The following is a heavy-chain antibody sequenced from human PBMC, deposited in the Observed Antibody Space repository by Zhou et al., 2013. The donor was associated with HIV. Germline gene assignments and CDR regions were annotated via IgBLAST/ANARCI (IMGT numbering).Heavy chain of an antibody. CDR3: ARGSYCGGDCYHNWFDP. J-gene: IGHJ5*02. CDR1: GYTFTSYD. Sequence: QVQLVQSGAEVKKPGASVKVSCKASGYTFTSYDINWVRQATGQGLEWMGWMNPNSGNTGYAQKFQGRVTMTRNTSISTAYMELSSLRSEDTAVYYCARGSYCGGDCYHNWFDPWGQGTLVTVSS. D-gene: IGHD2-21*02. V-gene: IGHV1-8*01. CDR2: MNPNSGNT.